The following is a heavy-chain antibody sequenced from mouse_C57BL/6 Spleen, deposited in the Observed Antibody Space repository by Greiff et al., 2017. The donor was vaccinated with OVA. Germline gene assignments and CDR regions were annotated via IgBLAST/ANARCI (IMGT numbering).Heavy chain of an antibody. V-gene: IGHV5-12*01. D-gene: IGHD3-2*02. CDR1: GFTFSDYY. Sequence: DVKLVESGGGLVQPGGSLKLSCAASGFTFSDYYMYWVRQTPEKRLEWVAYISNGGGSTYYPDTVKGRFTLSRDNAKNTLYLQMSRLKSEDTAMYYCARQGEPARGDSSGYGFAYWGQGTLVTVSA. CDR2: ISNGGGST. J-gene: IGHJ3*01. CDR3: ARQGEPARGDSSGYGFAY.